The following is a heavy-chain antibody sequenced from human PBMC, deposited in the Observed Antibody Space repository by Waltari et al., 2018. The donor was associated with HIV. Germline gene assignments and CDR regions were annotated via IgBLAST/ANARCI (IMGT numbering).Heavy chain of an antibody. V-gene: IGHV3-15*01. J-gene: IGHJ3*01. Sequence: EAQLVESGGGLVQPGGSLTLSCAASGFRFSNRYMSWVRQAPGEGLEWIGRIKTETHGGTVDYAAPAKGRFTISRDDSKSTLFLQMNSLKTEDTAVYYCTTSIGVGATYWGQGTMVTVSS. CDR3: TTSIGVGATY. CDR1: GFRFSNRY. CDR2: IKTETHGGTV. D-gene: IGHD1-26*01.